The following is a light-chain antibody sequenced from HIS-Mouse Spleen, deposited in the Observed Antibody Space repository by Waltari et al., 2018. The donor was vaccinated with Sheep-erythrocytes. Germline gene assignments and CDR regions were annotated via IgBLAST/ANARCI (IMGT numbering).Light chain of an antibody. CDR3: CSYAGSYTLV. CDR1: KLGDKY. Sequence: SSELTQPPSVSVSPGQTASITCSGDKLGDKYACWYQQKPGQSPVLVIYQDTKRPSGIPERFSGSNSGNTATLTISGTQAMDEADYYCCSYAGSYTLVFGGGTKLTVL. J-gene: IGLJ2*01. V-gene: IGLV3-1*01. CDR2: QDT.